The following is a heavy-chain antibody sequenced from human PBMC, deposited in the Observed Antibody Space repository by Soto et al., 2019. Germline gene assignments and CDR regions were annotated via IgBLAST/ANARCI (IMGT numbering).Heavy chain of an antibody. CDR1: GVSLNGFY. V-gene: IGHV4-59*01. CDR3: ARGHLWLED. CDR2: IYYSGTT. J-gene: IGHJ4*02. Sequence: SETLSLTCAVSGVSLNGFYWSWIRQSPGKELEYIGYIYYSGTTYYNPSLKSRVSVSLDSSKNQFSLEVTSVTAADTAVYYCARGHLWLEDWGQGTLVTVSS. D-gene: IGHD3-3*01.